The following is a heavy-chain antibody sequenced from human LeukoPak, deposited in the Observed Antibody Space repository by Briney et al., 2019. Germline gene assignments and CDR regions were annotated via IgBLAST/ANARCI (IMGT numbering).Heavy chain of an antibody. CDR1: GYSFNRYW. CDR2: IYPGDSET. D-gene: IGHD3-22*01. Sequence: PGESLKISCKGSGYSFNRYWIGWVRQMPGKGLEWMGTIYPGDSETRDSPSFQGQVTISADKSISTAYPQWSSLKASDTAMYYCARHVDSSAYTFEYWGQGTLVTVSS. CDR3: ARHVDSSAYTFEY. J-gene: IGHJ4*02. V-gene: IGHV5-51*01.